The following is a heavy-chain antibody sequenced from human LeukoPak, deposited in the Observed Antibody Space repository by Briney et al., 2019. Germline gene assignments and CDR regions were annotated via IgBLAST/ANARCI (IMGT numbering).Heavy chain of an antibody. Sequence: SETLSLTCSVSGFSINTNYYWGWVRQPPGRGLEWIGTIFHSGDIFDNPSLRSRVTMSVDTSKNQFMLKLTSVTAADTAVYYCARSWGNPYYFGYWGQGALVTVSS. V-gene: IGHV4-38-2*01. CDR1: GFSINTNYY. CDR3: ARSWGNPYYFGY. D-gene: IGHD3-16*01. J-gene: IGHJ4*02. CDR2: IFHSGDI.